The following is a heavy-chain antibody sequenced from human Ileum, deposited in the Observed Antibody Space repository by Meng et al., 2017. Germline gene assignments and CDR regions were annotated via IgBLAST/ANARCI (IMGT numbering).Heavy chain of an antibody. Sequence: EVQLLQSGGGLVQPGGSLRLSCAASGFTFSNYVMSWVRQAPGKGLEWVSAIRDSDGRTYYADSVRGRFTISRDNSKNTLYLQVNSLRAEDTAVYYCAKDVESGGPGYWGQGILVTVSS. CDR3: AKDVESGGPGY. CDR2: IRDSDGRT. CDR1: GFTFSNYV. J-gene: IGHJ4*02. D-gene: IGHD5-24*01. V-gene: IGHV3-23*01.